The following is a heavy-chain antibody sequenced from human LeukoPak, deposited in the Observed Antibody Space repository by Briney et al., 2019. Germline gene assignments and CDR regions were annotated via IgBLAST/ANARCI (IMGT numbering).Heavy chain of an antibody. CDR3: AKISRPRYYYGMDV. D-gene: IGHD1-1*01. CDR1: GFTFCSYA. J-gene: IGHJ6*02. CDR2: ISGSGGST. Sequence: GGSLRLSCAASGFTFCSYAMSWVRQAPGKGLEWVSAISGSGGSTYYADSVKGRFTISRDNSKNTLYLHMNSLRAEDTAVYYCAKISRPRYYYGMDVWGQGTTTTV. V-gene: IGHV3-23*01.